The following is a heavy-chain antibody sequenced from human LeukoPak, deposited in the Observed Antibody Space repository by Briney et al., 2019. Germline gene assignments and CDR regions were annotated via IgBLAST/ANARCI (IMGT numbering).Heavy chain of an antibody. CDR1: GFTSSNYA. CDR2: ISGSGGST. Sequence: QPGGSLRLSCAASGFTSSNYAMHWVRQAPGKGLEWVSAISGSGGSTYYADSVKGRFTISRDNSKNTLYLQMNSLRAEDTAVYYCASRPAPLNYDFWSGYMKYWGQGTLVTVSS. V-gene: IGHV3-23*01. CDR3: ASRPAPLNYDFWSGYMKY. D-gene: IGHD3-3*01. J-gene: IGHJ4*02.